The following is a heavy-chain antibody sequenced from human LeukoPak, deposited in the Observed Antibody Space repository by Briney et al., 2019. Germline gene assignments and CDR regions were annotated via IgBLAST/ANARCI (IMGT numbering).Heavy chain of an antibody. CDR1: GITLSNYS. CDR3: AREGGYCSGGSCRFFDY. D-gene: IGHD2-15*01. V-gene: IGHV3-21*06. Sequence: GFLRLSCAVSGITLSNYSMSWVRQAPGKGLEWVAGISDSGGSTNYADSVKGRFTISRDDAKNSLFLQMNSLRAEDTAVYYCAREGGYCSGGSCRFFDYWGQGTLVTVSS. J-gene: IGHJ4*02. CDR2: ISDSGGST.